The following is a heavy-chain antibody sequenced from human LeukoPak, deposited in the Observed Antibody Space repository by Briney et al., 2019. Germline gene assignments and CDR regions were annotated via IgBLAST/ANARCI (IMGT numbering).Heavy chain of an antibody. V-gene: IGHV3-7*01. Sequence: HPGGSLRLSCAASGFTFSRYWMSWVRQAPGKGLERVANIKQDGNQKNYVDSVKGRFTISRDNAKNSLYLEMNSLTAEDTAVYYCARDHYGGSDYYGSGNYPGDAFDIWGQGTMVTVSS. CDR3: ARDHYGGSDYYGSGNYPGDAFDI. J-gene: IGHJ3*02. CDR2: IKQDGNQK. CDR1: GFTFSRYW. D-gene: IGHD3-10*01.